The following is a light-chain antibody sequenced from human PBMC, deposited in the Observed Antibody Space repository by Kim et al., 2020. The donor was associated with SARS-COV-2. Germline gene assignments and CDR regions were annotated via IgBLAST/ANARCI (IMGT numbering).Light chain of an antibody. V-gene: IGKV3-20*01. CDR3: QQYGSSPVT. CDR2: GTF. J-gene: IGKJ3*01. CDR1: QSVSSSY. Sequence: EIVLTQSPGTLSLSPGERATLSCRASQSVSSSYLAWYQQKPGQAPRPLIYGTFSRATGIPDRFIGSGSGTDFTLTISRLEPEDFAVYYCQQYGSSPVTFGPGTKVDIK.